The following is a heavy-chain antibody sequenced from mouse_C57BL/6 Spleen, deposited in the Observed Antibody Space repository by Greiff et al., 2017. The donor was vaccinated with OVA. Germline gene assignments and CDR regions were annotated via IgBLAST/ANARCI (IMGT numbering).Heavy chain of an antibody. CDR2: ISSGGSYT. CDR3: ARGSTTVVATD. D-gene: IGHD1-1*01. J-gene: IGHJ3*01. V-gene: IGHV5-6*01. CDR1: GFTFSSYG. Sequence: EVQLKESGGDLVKPGGSLKLSCAASGFTFSSYGMSWVRQTPDKRLEWVATISSGGSYTYYPDSVKGRFTISRDNAKNTLYLQMSSLKSEDTAMYYCARGSTTVVATDWGQGTLVTVSA.